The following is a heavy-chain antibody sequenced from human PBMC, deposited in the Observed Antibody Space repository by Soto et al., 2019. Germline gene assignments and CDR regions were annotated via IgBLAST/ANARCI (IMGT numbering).Heavy chain of an antibody. D-gene: IGHD3-10*01. V-gene: IGHV4-4*02. J-gene: IGHJ4*02. Sequence: SETLSLTCAVSGGSISSSNWWSWVRQPPGKGLEWIGEIYHSGSTNYNPSLKSRVTISVDKSKNQFSLKLSSVTAADTAVYYCACRYYGSGSYYKYWGQGTLVTVSS. CDR3: ACRYYGSGSYYKY. CDR2: IYHSGST. CDR1: GGSISSSNW.